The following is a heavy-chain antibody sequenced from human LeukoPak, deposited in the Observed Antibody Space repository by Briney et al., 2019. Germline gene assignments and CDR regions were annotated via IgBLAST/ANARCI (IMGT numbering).Heavy chain of an antibody. D-gene: IGHD3-10*01. J-gene: IGHJ4*02. Sequence: GGSLRLSCAASGFTFSSYWMNWVRQAPGKGLEWVSAISGSGSTTYYADSVKGRFTIYRDNSKNTLYLQMSSLRAEDTAVYYCAKVGDYYGSGKYSNFDYWGQGTLVTVSS. CDR2: ISGSGSTT. CDR1: GFTFSSYW. CDR3: AKVGDYYGSGKYSNFDY. V-gene: IGHV3-23*01.